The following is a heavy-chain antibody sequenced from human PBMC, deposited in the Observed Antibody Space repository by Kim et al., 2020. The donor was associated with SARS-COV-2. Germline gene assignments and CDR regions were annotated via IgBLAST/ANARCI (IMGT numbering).Heavy chain of an antibody. CDR2: IYPGDSDT. CDR3: ARRGATITAGYSSSWSLHYDAFDI. J-gene: IGHJ3*02. V-gene: IGHV5-51*01. CDR1: GYSFTSYW. Sequence: GESLKISCKGSGYSFTSYWIGWVRQMPGKGLEWMGIIYPGDSDTRYSPSFQGQVTISADKSISTAYLQWSSLKASDTAMYYCARRGATITAGYSSSWSLHYDAFDIWGQGTMVTVSS. D-gene: IGHD6-13*01.